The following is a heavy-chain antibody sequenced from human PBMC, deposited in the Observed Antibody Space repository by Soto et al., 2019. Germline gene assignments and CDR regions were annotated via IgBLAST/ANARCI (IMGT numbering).Heavy chain of an antibody. CDR3: ASRALRRYYYYGMDV. J-gene: IGHJ6*02. CDR1: GGSISSGGYY. Sequence: PSETLSLTCTVSGGSISSGGYYWSWIRQHPGKGLEWIGYIYYSGSTYYNPSLKSRVTISVDTSKNQFSLKLSSVTAADTAVYYCASRALRRYYYYGMDVWGQGTTVTVSS. CDR2: IYYSGST. V-gene: IGHV4-31*03.